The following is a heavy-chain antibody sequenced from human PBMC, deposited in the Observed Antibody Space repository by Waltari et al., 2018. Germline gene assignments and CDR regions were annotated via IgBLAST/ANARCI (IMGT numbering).Heavy chain of an antibody. J-gene: IGHJ3*01. CDR3: ATTIISPGAFDV. D-gene: IGHD1-1*01. Sequence: QVQLVESGGGVVQSGGSRRLACAAAGFAFGDRGMHWVRQAPGKGLEWVAFISYEGSDKVFGVSVKGRFTISRDNAKNTVSLLMNSLKSEDTAVYYCATTIISPGAFDVWGQGTMVSVSS. V-gene: IGHV3-30*03. CDR1: GFAFGDRG. CDR2: ISYEGSDK.